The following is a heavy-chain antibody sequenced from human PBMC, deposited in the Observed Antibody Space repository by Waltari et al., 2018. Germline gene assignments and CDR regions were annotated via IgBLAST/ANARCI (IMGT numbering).Heavy chain of an antibody. CDR2: INYSGSP. D-gene: IGHD2-21*01. CDR1: GDSITSSDHF. V-gene: IGHV4-39*01. CDR3: ARRVGIGDYFDY. J-gene: IGHJ4*02. Sequence: QLQLQESGPGLVKPSETLSLTCTVSGDSITSSDHFWAWIRQSPGKGLERIGSINYSGSPHYHPSRKSRVTISGDTSKNQFSLRLSSATAADTGVYYCARRVGIGDYFDYWGQGTLVTVSS.